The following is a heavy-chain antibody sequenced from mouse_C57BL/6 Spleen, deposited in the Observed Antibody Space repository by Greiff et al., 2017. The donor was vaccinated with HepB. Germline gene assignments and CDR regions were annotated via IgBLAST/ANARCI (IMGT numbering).Heavy chain of an antibody. CDR2: ISYDGSN. Sequence: DVQLQESGPGLVKPSPSLSLTCSVTGYSITSGYYWKWIRQFPVNNMEWMGYISYDGSNNYNPSLKNRISITPDTSTNQFFLKLNSVTTEDTATYYCARPDCFYDMDDWCKGTSVTVSS. V-gene: IGHV3-6*01. CDR1: GYSITSGYY. CDR3: ARPDCFYDMDD. J-gene: IGHJ4*01.